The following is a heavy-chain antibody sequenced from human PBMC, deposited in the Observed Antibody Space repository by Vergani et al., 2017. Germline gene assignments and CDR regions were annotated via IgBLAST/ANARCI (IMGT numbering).Heavy chain of an antibody. D-gene: IGHD3-10*01. Sequence: QVLLVQSGAEVKKPGASVRVSCKTSGYTFTNYYIHWVRQAPGQGLEWMGIINPSGGSTSYAQKFQGRVTMTRDTSTSTVYMELSSLRSEDTAVYYCARECPASITMVRGVITNLPQDYGMDVWSQGTTVTVSS. CDR3: ARECPASITMVRGVITNLPQDYGMDV. V-gene: IGHV1-46*03. J-gene: IGHJ6*02. CDR1: GYTFTNYY. CDR2: INPSGGST.